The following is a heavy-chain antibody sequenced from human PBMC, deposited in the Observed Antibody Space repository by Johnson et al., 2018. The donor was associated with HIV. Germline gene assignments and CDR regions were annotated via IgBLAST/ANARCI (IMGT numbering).Heavy chain of an antibody. V-gene: IGHV3-23*04. Sequence: MQLVESGGGLVQPGGSLRLSCEASGFTFSSYAMSWVRQAPGKGLEWVSAIRGSGGSTYYADSVKGRFTISRDNSKNTLYLQMNSLRAEDTAVYYCAKDRRGKQQLVTGNDAFDIWGQGTMVTVSS. J-gene: IGHJ3*02. CDR1: GFTFSSYA. CDR2: IRGSGGST. D-gene: IGHD6-13*01. CDR3: AKDRRGKQQLVTGNDAFDI.